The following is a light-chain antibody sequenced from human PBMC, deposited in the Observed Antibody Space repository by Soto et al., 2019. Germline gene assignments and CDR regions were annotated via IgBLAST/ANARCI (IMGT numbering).Light chain of an antibody. V-gene: IGLV2-14*03. CDR3: TSWTTSTTMI. J-gene: IGLJ2*01. CDR1: SSDIGAYNY. CDR2: DVN. Sequence: QSALTQPASVSGSPGQSITISCTGTSSDIGAYNYVSWYQQHPGKAPKLMIYDVNIRHSGVSNRFSGSKSGNTASLTISGLQAEDEADYYCTSWTTSTTMIFGGGTKVTVL.